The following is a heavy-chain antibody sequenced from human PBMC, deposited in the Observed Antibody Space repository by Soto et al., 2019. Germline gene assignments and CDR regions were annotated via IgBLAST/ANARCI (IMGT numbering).Heavy chain of an antibody. CDR2: IYYSGST. D-gene: IGHD6-13*01. J-gene: IGHJ6*02. CDR1: GGSISSYY. V-gene: IGHV4-59*01. Sequence: PXETLSLTCTVAGGSISSYYWSWIRQPPGKGLDWIGYIYYSGSTNYNPSLKSRVTISVDTPKNHFSLKLSFVTAADTAVYYCARDLGEGAAAGGYYYGMDVWGQGTTVTVSS. CDR3: ARDLGEGAAAGGYYYGMDV.